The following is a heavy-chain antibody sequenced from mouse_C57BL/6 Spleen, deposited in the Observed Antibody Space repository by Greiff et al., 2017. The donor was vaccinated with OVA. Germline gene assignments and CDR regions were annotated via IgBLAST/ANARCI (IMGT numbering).Heavy chain of an antibody. CDR2: FYPGSGSI. CDR3: ARHGFITTVVATEYYFDY. J-gene: IGHJ2*01. D-gene: IGHD1-1*01. V-gene: IGHV1-62-2*01. Sequence: VQRVESGAELVKPGASVKLSCKASGYTFTEYTIHWVKQRSGQGLEWIGWFYPGSGSIKYNEKFKDKATLTADKSSSTVYMELSRLTSEDSAVYFCARHGFITTVVATEYYFDYWGQGTTLTVSS. CDR1: GYTFTEYT.